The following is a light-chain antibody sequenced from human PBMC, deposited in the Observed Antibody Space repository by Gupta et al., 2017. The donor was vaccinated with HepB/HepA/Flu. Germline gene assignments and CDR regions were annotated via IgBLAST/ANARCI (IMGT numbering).Light chain of an antibody. CDR3: QVWDSINGHPV. J-gene: IGLJ1*01. V-gene: IGLV3-21*04. Sequence: SYVLTHPPSVSVAPGKTARITCGGNNIGSKSVHWYQQKPGQAPVLVVYYNDLRPSGIPERFSGSNSGNTATLTISTVEAGDEADYFCQVWDSINGHPVFGIGTKVTVL. CDR2: YND. CDR1: NIGSKS.